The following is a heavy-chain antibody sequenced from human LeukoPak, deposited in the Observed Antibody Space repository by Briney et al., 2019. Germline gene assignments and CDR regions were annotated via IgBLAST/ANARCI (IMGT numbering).Heavy chain of an antibody. V-gene: IGHV1-69*04. Sequence: SVKVSCKASGGTFSSYAISWVRQAPRQGLEWMGRIIPILGIANYAQKFQGRVTITADKSTSTAYMELSSLRSEDTAVYYCARAIGGYDGWYFDYWGQGTLVTVSS. CDR1: GGTFSSYA. CDR3: ARAIGGYDGWYFDY. J-gene: IGHJ4*02. CDR2: IIPILGIA. D-gene: IGHD5-12*01.